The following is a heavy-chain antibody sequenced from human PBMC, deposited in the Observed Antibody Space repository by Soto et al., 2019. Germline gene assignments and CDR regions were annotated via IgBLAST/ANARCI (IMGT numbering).Heavy chain of an antibody. CDR2: INHSGST. V-gene: IGHV4-34*01. Sequence: SETLSLTCAVYGGSFSGYYWSWIRQPPGKGLEWIGEINHSGSTNYNPSLKSRVTISVDTSKNQFSLKLSSVTAADTAVYYCARGGRGIMVRGVIWGYEFDYWGQGTLVTVSS. CDR1: GGSFSGYY. CDR3: ARGGRGIMVRGVIWGYEFDY. D-gene: IGHD3-10*01. J-gene: IGHJ4*02.